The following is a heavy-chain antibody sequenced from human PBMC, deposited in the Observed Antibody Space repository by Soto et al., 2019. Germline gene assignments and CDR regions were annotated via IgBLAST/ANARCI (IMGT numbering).Heavy chain of an antibody. D-gene: IGHD2-21*01. CDR3: ATAYCGGDCYSFGAFDI. J-gene: IGHJ3*02. Sequence: QVQLQESGPGLVKPSGTLSLTCAVSSGSISSSNWWSWVRQPPGKGLEWIGEIYHSGSTNYNPSLNSRDTITVDKSTNQFSLKLSSVTAADTAVYYCATAYCGGDCYSFGAFDIWGQGTMVTVSS. CDR2: IYHSGST. CDR1: SGSISSSNW. V-gene: IGHV4-4*02.